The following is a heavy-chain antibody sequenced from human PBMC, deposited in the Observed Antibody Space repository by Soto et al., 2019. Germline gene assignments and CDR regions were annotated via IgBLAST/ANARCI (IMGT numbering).Heavy chain of an antibody. CDR3: ARGYYDISTGYYVPVDY. CDR1: GYTFTSYA. Sequence: ASVKVSCEASGYTFTSYAMHWVRQAPEQRLEWMGWINGENGNTKYSQKFQGRVTISRDTSASTAFMELSSLRSEDTAVYYCARGYYDISTGYYVPVDYWGQGTLVTVSS. V-gene: IGHV1-3*01. D-gene: IGHD3-9*01. CDR2: INGENGNT. J-gene: IGHJ4*02.